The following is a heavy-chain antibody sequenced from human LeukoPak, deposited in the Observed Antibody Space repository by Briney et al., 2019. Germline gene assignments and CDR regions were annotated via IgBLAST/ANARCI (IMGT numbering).Heavy chain of an antibody. CDR3: ARRPTWIQLLGAFDI. V-gene: IGHV4-61*01. CDR2: IYYSGST. Sequence: SETLSLTCTVSGGSFSISNYYWTWIRQPPGKGLEWIGYIYYSGSTNYNPSLKSRVTISVDTSKNQFSLKLSSVTAADTAVYYCARRPTWIQLLGAFDIWGQGTMVTVSS. D-gene: IGHD5-18*01. J-gene: IGHJ3*02. CDR1: GGSFSISNYY.